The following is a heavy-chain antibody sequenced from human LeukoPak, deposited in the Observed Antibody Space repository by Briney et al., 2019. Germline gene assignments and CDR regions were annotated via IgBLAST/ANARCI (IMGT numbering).Heavy chain of an antibody. CDR3: ASPSQNDY. J-gene: IGHJ4*02. V-gene: IGHV4-4*02. CDR1: GGSISSGNW. CDR2: IYHSGST. Sequence: SGTLSLTCAVSGGSISSGNWWTWVRQPPGKGLEWIGEIYHSGSTNYNPSLKSRVTISLDKSKNQFSLKLSSVTAADTAVYYCASPSQNDYWGQGTLVTVSS.